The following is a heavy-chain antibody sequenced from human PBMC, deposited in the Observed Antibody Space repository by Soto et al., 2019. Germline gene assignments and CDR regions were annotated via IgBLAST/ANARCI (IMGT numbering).Heavy chain of an antibody. Sequence: QVQLVQSGAEVKKPGASVKVSCKASGYTFTSYAMHLVRQAPGQRLEWMGWINAGNGNTKYSQKFQGRVTITRDTSASTAYMELSSLRSEDTAVYYCARDLGVGAASDYWAQGTLVTVSS. J-gene: IGHJ4*02. CDR1: GYTFTSYA. D-gene: IGHD1-26*01. V-gene: IGHV1-3*01. CDR2: INAGNGNT. CDR3: ARDLGVGAASDY.